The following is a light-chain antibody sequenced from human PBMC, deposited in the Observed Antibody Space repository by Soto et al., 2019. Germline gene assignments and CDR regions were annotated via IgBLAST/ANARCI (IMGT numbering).Light chain of an antibody. J-gene: IGKJ4*01. CDR1: QSVSSY. Sequence: EIVLTQSPATLSLSPGERATLSCRASQSVSSYLAWYQQKPGQAPRLLIYDASNRATGIPARFSGSGSATDFTLNISSLEPEDFAVYYWQQRSNFLTFGGGTKVEIK. CDR3: QQRSNFLT. CDR2: DAS. V-gene: IGKV3-11*01.